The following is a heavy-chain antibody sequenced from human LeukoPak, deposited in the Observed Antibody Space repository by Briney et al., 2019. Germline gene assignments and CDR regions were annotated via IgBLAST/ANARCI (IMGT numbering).Heavy chain of an antibody. V-gene: IGHV1-2*02. D-gene: IGHD4-11*01. CDR2: INSNSGGT. CDR3: ARDRGPGLKTTADY. J-gene: IGHJ4*02. Sequence: APVKVSCKASGYTFTGYYMHWVRQAPGQGLEWMGWINSNSGGTNYAQKFQGRVTMTRDTSISTAYMDLSRLRSDDTAVYYCARDRGPGLKTTADYWGQGTLVTVSS. CDR1: GYTFTGYY.